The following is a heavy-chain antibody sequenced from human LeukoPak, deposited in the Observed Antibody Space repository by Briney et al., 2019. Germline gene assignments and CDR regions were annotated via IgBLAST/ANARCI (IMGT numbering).Heavy chain of an antibody. CDR3: ASLVTPADY. J-gene: IGHJ4*02. Sequence: PSETLSLTCAVYGGSFSGYYWSWIRQPPGKGLEWIGEINHSGSTNYNPSLKSRVTISVDTSKNQFSLKLSSVTAADTAVYYCASLVTPADYWGQGTLVTVSS. CDR2: INHSGST. D-gene: IGHD2-21*02. CDR1: GGSFSGYY. V-gene: IGHV4-34*01.